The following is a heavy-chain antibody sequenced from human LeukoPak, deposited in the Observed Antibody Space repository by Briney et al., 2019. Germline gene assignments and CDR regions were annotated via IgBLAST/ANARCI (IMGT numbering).Heavy chain of an antibody. J-gene: IGHJ4*02. CDR3: ATGYTSGTRIDY. Sequence: GGSLRLSCAASGFTFSAFSMNWVRQAPGKGLEWVSAISSSSSDIYYTDSVKGRFTISRDNANNFLYLQVSSLRAEDTAVYYCATGYTSGTRIDYWGQGTLVTVSS. D-gene: IGHD6-19*01. V-gene: IGHV3-21*01. CDR1: GFTFSAFS. CDR2: ISSSSSDI.